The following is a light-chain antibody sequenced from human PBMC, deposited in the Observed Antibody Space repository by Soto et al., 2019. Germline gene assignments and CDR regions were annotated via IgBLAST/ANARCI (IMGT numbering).Light chain of an antibody. CDR1: HGINHY. Sequence: DIQMTQSPSSLSASVGDRVTITCQASHGINHYLNWYQLKPGKAPKLLIYGAFNLKTGVPSRFSGSGSGTDFTFTISSLQPEDVATYYCQQLDDLPFTFGPGTKVDIK. J-gene: IGKJ3*01. CDR3: QQLDDLPFT. V-gene: IGKV1-33*01. CDR2: GAF.